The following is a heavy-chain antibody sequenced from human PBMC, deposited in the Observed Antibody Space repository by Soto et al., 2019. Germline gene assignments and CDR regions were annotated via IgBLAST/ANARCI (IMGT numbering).Heavy chain of an antibody. CDR3: ARDRSGYYYYYGMDV. V-gene: IGHV1-69*13. CDR2: IIPIFGTA. CDR1: GGTFSSYA. Sequence: VKVSCKASGGTFSSYAISWVRQAPGQGLEWMGGIIPIFGTANYAQKFQGRVTITADESTSTAYMELSSLRSEDTAVYYCARDRSGYYYYYGMDVWGQGTTVTVSS. D-gene: IGHD2-15*01. J-gene: IGHJ6*02.